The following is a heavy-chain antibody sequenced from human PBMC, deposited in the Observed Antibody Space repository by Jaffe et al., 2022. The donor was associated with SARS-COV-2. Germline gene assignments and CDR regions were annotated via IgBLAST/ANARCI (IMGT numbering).Heavy chain of an antibody. CDR3: VLRYFDWLPTYYFDY. CDR2: IRSKANSYAT. V-gene: IGHV3-73*01. CDR1: GFTFSGSA. J-gene: IGHJ4*02. Sequence: EVQLVESGGGLVQPGGSLKLSCAASGFTFSGSAMHWVRQASGKGLEWVGRIRSKANSYATAYAASVKGRFTISRDDSKNTAYLQMNSLKTEDTAVYYCVLRYFDWLPTYYFDYWGQGTLVTVSS. D-gene: IGHD3-9*01.